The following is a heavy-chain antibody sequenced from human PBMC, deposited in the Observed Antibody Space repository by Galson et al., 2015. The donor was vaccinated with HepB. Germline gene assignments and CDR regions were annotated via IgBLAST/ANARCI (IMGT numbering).Heavy chain of an antibody. CDR3: ARARGSGSQGDWFDP. D-gene: IGHD1-26*01. CDR2: IIPIFGTA. CDR1: GGTFSSYA. V-gene: IGHV1-69*01. Sequence: VKVSCKASGGTFSSYAISWVRQAPGQGLEWMGGIIPIFGTANYAQKFQGRVTITADESTSTAYMELSSLRSEDTAVYYCARARGSGSQGDWFDPWGQGTLVTVSS. J-gene: IGHJ5*02.